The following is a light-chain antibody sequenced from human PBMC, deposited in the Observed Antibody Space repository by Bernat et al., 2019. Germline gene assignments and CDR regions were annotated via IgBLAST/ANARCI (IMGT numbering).Light chain of an antibody. CDR3: QAWDSSTGV. J-gene: IGLJ3*02. Sequence: SYDLTQPPSVSVSPGQTASITCTGDRLGNKFTCWYQQRPGQTPVLVIYRDNKRPSGIPERFSGSHSGNTATLTISGIQAIDEADYYCQAWDSSTGVFGGGTRLTVL. V-gene: IGLV3-1*01. CDR2: RDN. CDR1: RLGNKF.